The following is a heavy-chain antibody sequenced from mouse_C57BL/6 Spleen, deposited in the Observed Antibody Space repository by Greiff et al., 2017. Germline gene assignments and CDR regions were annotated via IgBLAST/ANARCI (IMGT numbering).Heavy chain of an antibody. J-gene: IGHJ3*01. Sequence: QVQLKESGPELVKPGASVKISCKASGYAFSSSWMNWVKQRPGKGLEWIGRIYPGDGDTKYNGKFKGKATLTADKSSSTAYMQLSSLTSEDSAVYFCASSYSNYFFAYWGQGTLVTVSA. D-gene: IGHD2-5*01. V-gene: IGHV1-82*01. CDR1: GYAFSSSW. CDR3: ASSYSNYFFAY. CDR2: IYPGDGDT.